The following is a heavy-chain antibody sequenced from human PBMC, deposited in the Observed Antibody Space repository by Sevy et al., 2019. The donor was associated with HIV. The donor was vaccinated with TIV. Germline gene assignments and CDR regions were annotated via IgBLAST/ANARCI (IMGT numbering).Heavy chain of an antibody. Sequence: GGSLRLSCAMSGITFSDYSMNWVRQAPGKGLEWVSSISSSSTVIYYAESVKGRFTISRDNAKNSLYLQMNSLRAEDTALYYCARDRGVGTSSYGMDVWGQGTTVTVSS. CDR2: ISSSSTVI. D-gene: IGHD1-26*01. V-gene: IGHV3-21*01. CDR3: ARDRGVGTSSYGMDV. CDR1: GITFSDYS. J-gene: IGHJ6*02.